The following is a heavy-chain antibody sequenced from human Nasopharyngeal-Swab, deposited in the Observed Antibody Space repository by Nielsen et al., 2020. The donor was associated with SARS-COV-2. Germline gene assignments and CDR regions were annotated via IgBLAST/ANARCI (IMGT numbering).Heavy chain of an antibody. CDR2: TYYGSKRYT. J-gene: IGHJ6*02. Sequence: SQTLSPTCSISGDSLSSPSTGWNWIRQSPSRGLEWLGRTYYGSKRYTDYAVALKSRITINPDTTKNQFSLQLNSVNPEDTGVYYLSRGDLKSRTDVGGQGTTVTVSS. CDR3: SRGDLKSRTDV. CDR1: GDSLSSPSTG. V-gene: IGHV6-1*01.